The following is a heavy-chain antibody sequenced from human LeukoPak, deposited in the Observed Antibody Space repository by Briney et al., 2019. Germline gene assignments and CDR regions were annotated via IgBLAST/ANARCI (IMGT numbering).Heavy chain of an antibody. CDR2: IYPGDSEI. J-gene: IGHJ4*02. CDR1: GYSFTSYW. D-gene: IGHD4-17*01. CDR3: ARRGRGTTVTYYFDF. V-gene: IGHV5-51*01. Sequence: GESLKISCKGSGYSFTSYWIGWVRQLPGKGLEWMGIIYPGDSEIRYSPSFQGQVTISADKSISTAYLQWSSLKASDTAMYYCARRGRGTTVTYYFDFWGQGTLVTVSS.